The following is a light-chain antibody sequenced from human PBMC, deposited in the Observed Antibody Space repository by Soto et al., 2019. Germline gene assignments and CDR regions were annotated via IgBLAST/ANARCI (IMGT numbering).Light chain of an antibody. Sequence: EIVMTQSPATLSVSPGERVTLSCRASESVSFNLVCYQQKRVQAPRLLIYGASTRATGIPARFSGSGSGTEFTLTISSLQSEDFAVYYCQQYNKWPPLTFGGGTKVDIK. J-gene: IGKJ4*01. CDR3: QQYNKWPPLT. CDR2: GAS. V-gene: IGKV3-15*01. CDR1: ESVSFN.